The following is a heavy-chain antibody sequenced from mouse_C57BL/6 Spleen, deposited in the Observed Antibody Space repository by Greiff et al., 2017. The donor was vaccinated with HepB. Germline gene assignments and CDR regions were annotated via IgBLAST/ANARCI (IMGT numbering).Heavy chain of an antibody. CDR1: GYTFTSYW. Sequence: QVQLQQPGAELVKPGASVKMSCKASGYTFTSYWITWVKQRPGQGLEWIGDIYPGSGSTNYNEKFKSKATLTVYTSSSTADMQLSSLTSEDSAVYYCAREDYLAYWGQGTLVTVSA. CDR2: IYPGSGST. V-gene: IGHV1-55*01. CDR3: AREDYLAY. D-gene: IGHD2-4*01. J-gene: IGHJ3*01.